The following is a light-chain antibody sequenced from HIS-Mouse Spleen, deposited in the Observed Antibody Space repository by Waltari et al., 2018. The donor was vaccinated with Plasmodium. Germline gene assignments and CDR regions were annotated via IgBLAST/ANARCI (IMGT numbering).Light chain of an antibody. CDR1: QRVSSY. CDR2: DAS. Sequence: EIVLTQSTATLSLSPVERATLSCRASQRVSSYLAWYQQKPGQAPRLLIYDASNRATGIPARFSGSGSGTDFTLTISSLEPEDFAVYYCQQRSNWPPTFGQGTRLEIK. J-gene: IGKJ5*01. V-gene: IGKV3-11*01. CDR3: QQRSNWPPT.